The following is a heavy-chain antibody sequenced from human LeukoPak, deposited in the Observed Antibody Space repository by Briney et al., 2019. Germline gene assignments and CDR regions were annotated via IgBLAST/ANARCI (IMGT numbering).Heavy chain of an antibody. V-gene: IGHV3-7*01. CDR2: IKQDGSEE. CDR3: ARGSSAGASLRHGY. J-gene: IGHJ4*02. CDR1: GFTFSSYW. D-gene: IGHD1-26*01. Sequence: PGGSLRLSCAASGFTFSSYWMSWVRQAPGKGLEWVANIKQDGSEENFVDSVKGRFTISRDNAKKSLYLQRNSLRAEDAAVYYCARGSSAGASLRHGYWGQGTLVTVSS.